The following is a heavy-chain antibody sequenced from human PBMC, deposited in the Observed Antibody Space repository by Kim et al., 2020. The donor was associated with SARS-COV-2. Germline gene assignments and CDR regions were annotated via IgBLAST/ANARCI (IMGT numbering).Heavy chain of an antibody. J-gene: IGHJ6*02. D-gene: IGHD3-10*01. CDR3: ARRITMIRGVAVSGMDV. V-gene: IGHV3-23*01. Sequence: SVKGRFTSARDNSKNTMYVQMSSLRADDTAVYYCARRITMIRGVAVSGMDVWGQGTTVTVSS.